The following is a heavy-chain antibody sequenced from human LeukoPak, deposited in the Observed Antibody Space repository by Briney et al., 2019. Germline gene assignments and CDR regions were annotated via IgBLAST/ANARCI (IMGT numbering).Heavy chain of an antibody. J-gene: IGHJ3*01. CDR3: TTNPYSSSWLAGAFAV. V-gene: IGHV3-15*01. CDR2: IKSNSNGGTI. D-gene: IGHD6-13*01. Sequence: GGSLRLSCAASGFTFSNAWMIWVRQAPGKGLEGVGRIKSNSNGGTIDYAAPVRGRFTISRDDPKNTLYLQMNSLKTEDTGVYYCTTNPYSSSWLAGAFAVWGQGTVVSVSS. CDR1: GFTFSNAW.